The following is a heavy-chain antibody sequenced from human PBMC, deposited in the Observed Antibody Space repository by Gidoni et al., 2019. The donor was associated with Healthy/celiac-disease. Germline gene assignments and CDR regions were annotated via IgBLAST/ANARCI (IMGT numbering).Heavy chain of an antibody. V-gene: IGHV3-30-3*01. D-gene: IGHD2-15*01. CDR2: ISYDGSNK. CDR3: ARGDCSGGSCYSVAFDI. Sequence: WVAVISYDGSNKYYADSVKGRFTISRDNSKNTLYLQMNSLRAEDTAVYYCARGDCSGGSCYSVAFDIWGQGTMVTVSS. J-gene: IGHJ3*02.